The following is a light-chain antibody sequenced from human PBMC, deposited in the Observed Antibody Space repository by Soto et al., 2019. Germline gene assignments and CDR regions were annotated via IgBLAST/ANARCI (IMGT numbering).Light chain of an antibody. V-gene: IGLV2-11*01. J-gene: IGLJ1*01. CDR3: CSYAGSYTYYV. Sequence: QSALTQPRSVSGSPGQSVTISCTGTSSDVGGCNYVSRYQQHPGKAPKLMIYDVSKRPSGVPDRFSGSKSGNTASLTISGLQAEDEADYYCCSYAGSYTYYVFGTGTKLTVL. CDR1: SSDVGGCNY. CDR2: DVS.